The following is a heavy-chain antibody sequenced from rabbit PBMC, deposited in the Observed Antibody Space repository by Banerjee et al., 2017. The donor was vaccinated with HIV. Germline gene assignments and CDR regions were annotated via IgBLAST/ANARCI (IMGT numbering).Heavy chain of an antibody. Sequence: QEQLVESGGGLVQPGASLTLTCTASGFSFSSGYWICWVRQAPGKGLELIACVYPVTSGNIYYASWAKGRFTISKTSSTTVTLKMTSLTAADTATYFCARIGSGYYDIFNLWGQGTLVTVS. D-gene: IGHD1-1*01. V-gene: IGHV1S45*01. CDR2: VYPVTSGNI. J-gene: IGHJ4*01. CDR1: GFSFSSGYW. CDR3: ARIGSGYYDIFNL.